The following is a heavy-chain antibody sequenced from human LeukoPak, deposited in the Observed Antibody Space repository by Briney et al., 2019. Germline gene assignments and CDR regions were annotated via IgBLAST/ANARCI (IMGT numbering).Heavy chain of an antibody. Sequence: SETLSLTCTVSGGSISNYYWSWIRQPPGKALEWVGYIYYTGTTKYNPSLKSRATISLDTSKNQFSLKLTSVTAADTALFFCARGYDIDVWGQGTTVTVSS. J-gene: IGHJ6*02. CDR3: ARGYDIDV. V-gene: IGHV4-59*01. CDR1: GGSISNYY. CDR2: IYYTGTT.